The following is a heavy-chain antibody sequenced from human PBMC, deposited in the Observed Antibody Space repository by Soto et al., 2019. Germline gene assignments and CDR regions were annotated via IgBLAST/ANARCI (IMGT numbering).Heavy chain of an antibody. V-gene: IGHV3-66*01. CDR3: ASNPYCFTSGCYYTDY. J-gene: IGHJ4*02. CDR2: IYASGTT. Sequence: EVQLVESGGGLVQPGESLRLSCAASEFSVSSNYMSWVRQAPGKGLEWVSVIYASGTTYYADSVRGRFTISRDSSKNTPYLQMNSLRAEDTAVYNCASNPYCFTSGCYYTDYWGQGTLVTVSS. D-gene: IGHD2-2*01. CDR1: EFSVSSNY.